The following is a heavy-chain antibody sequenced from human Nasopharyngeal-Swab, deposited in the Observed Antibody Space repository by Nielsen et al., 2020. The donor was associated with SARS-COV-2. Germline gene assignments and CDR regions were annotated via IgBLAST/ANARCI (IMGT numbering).Heavy chain of an antibody. D-gene: IGHD2-2*01. V-gene: IGHV3-33*08. Sequence: GESLKISCAASGFTFSSYGMHWVRPAPGKGLEWVAVIWYDGSNKYYADSVKGRFTISRDNSKNTLYLQMNSLRAEDTAVYYCAREGRVCSSTSCYEAWYYYYGMDVWGQGTTVTVSS. CDR3: AREGRVCSSTSCYEAWYYYYGMDV. CDR2: IWYDGSNK. CDR1: GFTFSSYG. J-gene: IGHJ6*02.